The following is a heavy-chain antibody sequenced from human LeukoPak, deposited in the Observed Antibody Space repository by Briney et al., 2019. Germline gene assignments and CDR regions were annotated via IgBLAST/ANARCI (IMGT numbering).Heavy chain of an antibody. D-gene: IGHD3-10*01. CDR1: GFTFSSYG. CDR3: ARGSIKEYYYGLDV. Sequence: GGSLRLSCAASGFTFSSYGMHWVRQAPGKGLEWVAVISYDGSNKYYADSVKGRFTISRDNSKNTLYLQMNSLRAEDTAVYYCARGSIKEYYYGLDVWGQGTTVTVSS. J-gene: IGHJ6*02. CDR2: ISYDGSNK. V-gene: IGHV3-30*03.